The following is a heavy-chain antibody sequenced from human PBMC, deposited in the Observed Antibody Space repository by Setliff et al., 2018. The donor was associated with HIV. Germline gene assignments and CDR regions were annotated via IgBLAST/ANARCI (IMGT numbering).Heavy chain of an antibody. CDR2: IDHRGRP. Sequence: SETLSLTCGIYGGSFSDYYWSWIRQPPGKGLEWIGEIDHRGRPKYNPSLNSRVTMSVDKSRNQFSLKVSSVTAADTAVYYCAREGLAYMDVWGKGTTVTVS. CDR3: AREGLAYMDV. CDR1: GGSFSDYY. D-gene: IGHD6-19*01. V-gene: IGHV4-34*01. J-gene: IGHJ6*03.